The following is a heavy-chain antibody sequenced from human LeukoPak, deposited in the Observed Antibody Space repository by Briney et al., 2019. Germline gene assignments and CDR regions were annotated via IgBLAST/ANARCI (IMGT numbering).Heavy chain of an antibody. CDR2: IFPGDSST. V-gene: IGHV5-51*01. CDR3: TTYSYTGGYSAFDI. J-gene: IGHJ3*02. D-gene: IGHD2-8*02. Sequence: GESLRIPCKGSGYSFTSYWISWVRQMPGKGLAWMGIIFPGDSSTQNTPSFQDQVALSVDKSITTAYLQWSSLRASDTAMYYCTTYSYTGGYSAFDIWGEGTMVTVSS. CDR1: GYSFTSYW.